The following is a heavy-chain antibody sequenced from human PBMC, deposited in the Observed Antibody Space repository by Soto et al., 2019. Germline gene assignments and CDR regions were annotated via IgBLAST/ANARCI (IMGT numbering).Heavy chain of an antibody. CDR1: GYSFTTYD. V-gene: IGHV1-18*04. CDR2: ISPYNGNT. CDR3: ATSYDSGFDP. J-gene: IGHJ5*02. D-gene: IGHD3-3*01. Sequence: ASVKVSCKASGYSFTTYDISWLRQAPGQGLEWMGRISPYNGNTNYAQNFQDRVTMTADTSSGTAYMELRGLRSDDTAIYYCATSYDSGFDPWGQGTLVTVSS.